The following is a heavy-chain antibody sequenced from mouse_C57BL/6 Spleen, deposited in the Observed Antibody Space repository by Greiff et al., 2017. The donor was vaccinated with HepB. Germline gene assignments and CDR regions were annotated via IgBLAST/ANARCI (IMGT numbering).Heavy chain of an antibody. CDR2: INPNNGGT. Sequence: EVQLQQSGPELVKPGASVKIPCKASGYTFTDYNMDWVKQSHGKSLEWIGDINPNNGGTIYNQKFKGKATLTVDKSSSTAYMELRSLTSEATAVYYCARRDDGYLYYFDYWGQGTTLTVSS. V-gene: IGHV1-18*01. D-gene: IGHD2-3*01. CDR3: ARRDDGYLYYFDY. CDR1: GYTFTDYN. J-gene: IGHJ2*01.